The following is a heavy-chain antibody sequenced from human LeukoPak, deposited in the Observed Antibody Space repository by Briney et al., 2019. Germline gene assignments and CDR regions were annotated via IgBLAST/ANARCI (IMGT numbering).Heavy chain of an antibody. CDR1: GLTFSSSW. CDR2: ISGNGAGT. CDR3: AKHRENFGDSCLDDY. Sequence: GGSLRLSCAVSGLTFSSSWMDWVRQAPGKGLEWVSVISGNGAGTYYADSVKGRFTISRDNSKNTLYLQMNSLRAEDTAVYYCAKHRENFGDSCLDDYWGQGTLVTVSS. V-gene: IGHV3-23*01. D-gene: IGHD4-17*01. J-gene: IGHJ4*02.